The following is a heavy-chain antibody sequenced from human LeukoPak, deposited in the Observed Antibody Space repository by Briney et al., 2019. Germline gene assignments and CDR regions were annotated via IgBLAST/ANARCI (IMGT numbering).Heavy chain of an antibody. V-gene: IGHV3-74*01. CDR3: ASLVGASDLHDF. Sequence: GGSLRLSCAVSGFTFSSHWMHWVRQPPGQGLAWVSRVNSDGNSVSYADPVKGRFVISRDNANSTLYLQMNSLRAEDTAVYYCASLVGASDLHDFWGQGALVTVSS. CDR1: GFTFSSHW. D-gene: IGHD1-26*01. J-gene: IGHJ4*02. CDR2: VNSDGNSV.